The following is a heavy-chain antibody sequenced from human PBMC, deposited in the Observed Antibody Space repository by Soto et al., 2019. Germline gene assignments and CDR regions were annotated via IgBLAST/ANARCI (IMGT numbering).Heavy chain of an antibody. V-gene: IGHV3-30*18. CDR3: AKDRRPNYSYGMDV. D-gene: IGHD6-25*01. CDR1: GFTFSSYG. J-gene: IGHJ6*02. Sequence: QVQLVESGGGVVQPGRSLRLSCAASGFTFSSYGMHWVRQAPGKGLEWVAVISYDGSNKYYADSVKGRSTISRDNSKNTLYLQMNSLRDEDTAVYYCAKDRRPNYSYGMDVWGQGTTVTVSS. CDR2: ISYDGSNK.